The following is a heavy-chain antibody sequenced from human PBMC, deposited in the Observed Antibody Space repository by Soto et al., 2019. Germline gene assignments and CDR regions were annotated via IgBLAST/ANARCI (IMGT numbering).Heavy chain of an antibody. D-gene: IGHD3-10*01. J-gene: IGHJ5*02. CDR1: GYTFTSYD. CDR3: ARGQVLLWFGESNNWFDP. V-gene: IGHV1-8*01. CDR2: MNPNSGNT. Sequence: QVQLVQSGAEVKKPGASVKVSCTASGYTFTSYDINWVRQATGQGLEWMGWMNPNSGNTGYAQKFQGRVTMTRNTSISTAYMELSSLRSEDTAVYYCARGQVLLWFGESNNWFDPWGQGTLVTVSS.